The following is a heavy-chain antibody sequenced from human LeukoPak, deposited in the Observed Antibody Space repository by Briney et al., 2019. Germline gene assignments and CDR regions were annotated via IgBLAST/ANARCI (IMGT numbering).Heavy chain of an antibody. CDR2: ISGSGGST. CDR3: FRGTYSSGWSL. J-gene: IGHJ4*02. Sequence: GGTLRLSCAASGFIFNNYGMSWVRQAPGKGLEWVSTISGSGGSTYYADSVKGRFSISRDNSKNTLYLQMNSLRTEDTAVYYCFRGTYSSGWSLWGQGTLVTVSS. CDR1: GFIFNNYG. D-gene: IGHD6-19*01. V-gene: IGHV3-23*01.